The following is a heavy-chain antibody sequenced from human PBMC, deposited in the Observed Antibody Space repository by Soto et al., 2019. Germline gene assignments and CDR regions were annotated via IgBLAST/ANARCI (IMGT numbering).Heavy chain of an antibody. CDR1: GGSISSYY. CDR2: IYYSGST. D-gene: IGHD1-26*01. Sequence: PSETLSLTCTVSGGSISSYYWSWIRQPPGKGLEWIGYIYYSGSTNYNPSLKSRVTISVDTSKNQFSLKLSSVTAADTAVYYCARGNGAWSVFDYWGQGTLGTVS. CDR3: ARGNGAWSVFDY. V-gene: IGHV4-59*01. J-gene: IGHJ4*02.